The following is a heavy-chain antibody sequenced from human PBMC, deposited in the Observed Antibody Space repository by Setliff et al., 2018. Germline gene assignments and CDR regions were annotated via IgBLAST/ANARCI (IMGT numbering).Heavy chain of an antibody. D-gene: IGHD3-10*01. J-gene: IGHJ3*01. CDR1: GGSISSYY. V-gene: IGHV4-59*08. Sequence: SETLSLTCTVSGGSISSYYWSWIRQPPGKGLEWIGYIYASGSTNYNPSLKSRVTLSVDTSKNQFSLKVSSVTAADTAVYYCARHGPTRTDSWFDSFDVWGQGTKVTVSS. CDR2: IYASGST. CDR3: ARHGPTRTDSWFDSFDV.